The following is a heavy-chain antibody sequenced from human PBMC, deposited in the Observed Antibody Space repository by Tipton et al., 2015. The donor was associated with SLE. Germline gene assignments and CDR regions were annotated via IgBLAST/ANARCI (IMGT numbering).Heavy chain of an antibody. CDR3: ARDGAYYSSTSCPGPFYDY. J-gene: IGHJ4*02. D-gene: IGHD2-2*01. Sequence: SLRLSCAASGLTFSTYSMNWVRQAPGKGLEWVSPISDRSSYIYYADSVKGRFTISRDNAKNSLYLQMNNLRAEDTAVYYCARDGAYYSSTSCPGPFYDYWGQGTLVTVSS. CDR2: ISDRSSYI. CDR1: GLTFSTYS. V-gene: IGHV3-21*01.